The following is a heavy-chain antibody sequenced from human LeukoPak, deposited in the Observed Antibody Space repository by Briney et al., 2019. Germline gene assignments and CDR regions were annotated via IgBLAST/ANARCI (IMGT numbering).Heavy chain of an antibody. CDR3: ARLGYGGSGWYFDY. V-gene: IGHV3-33*01. CDR2: IWKDGSYT. CDR1: GFTFSTYG. Sequence: GGSLRLSCAASGFTFSTYGMHWVRQAPGEGLEWLAVIWKDGSYTYFAESVKGRFTISRDNSENTLYLQMNSLRAEDTAVYYCARLGYGGSGWYFDYWGQGTLVTVSS. J-gene: IGHJ4*02. D-gene: IGHD6-19*01.